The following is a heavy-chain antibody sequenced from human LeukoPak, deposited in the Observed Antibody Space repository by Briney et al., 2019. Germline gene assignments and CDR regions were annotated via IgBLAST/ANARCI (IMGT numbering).Heavy chain of an antibody. CDR2: IYPGDSGT. Sequence: GESLKISCKGSGYSFTSYWIGWVRQMPGKGLEWMGIIYPGDSGTRYSPSFQGQVTISADKSISTAYLQWSSLKASDTAMYYCARQGVCTNGVCHTTFDYWGQGPLVTVSS. CDR1: GYSFTSYW. D-gene: IGHD2-8*01. J-gene: IGHJ4*02. V-gene: IGHV5-51*01. CDR3: ARQGVCTNGVCHTTFDY.